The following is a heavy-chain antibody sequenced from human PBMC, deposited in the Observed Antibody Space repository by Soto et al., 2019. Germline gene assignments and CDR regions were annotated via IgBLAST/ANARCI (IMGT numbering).Heavy chain of an antibody. V-gene: IGHV1-69*01. CDR2: IIPIFGTA. CDR1: GGTFSSYA. CDR3: ARDRRTVRGESGFDP. D-gene: IGHD3-10*01. J-gene: IGHJ5*02. Sequence: QVQLVQSGAEVKKPGSSVKVSCKASGGTFSSYAISWVRQAPGQGLEWMGGIIPIFGTANYAQKFQGRVTITADESTSTADMELSSLRSEDTAVYYCARDRRTVRGESGFDPWGQGTLVTVSS.